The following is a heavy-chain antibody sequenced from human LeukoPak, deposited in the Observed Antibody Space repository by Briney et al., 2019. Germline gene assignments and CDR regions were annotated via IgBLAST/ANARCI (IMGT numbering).Heavy chain of an antibody. Sequence: PGGSLRLSCAASGFTFSSYWMHWVRQAPGKGLAWVSRINSDGSSTSYADSVKGRFTISRDNAKNTLYLQMNSLRAEDTAVYYCARESGYDYAVVKNWGQGTLVTVSS. CDR1: GFTFSSYW. D-gene: IGHD5-12*01. J-gene: IGHJ4*02. V-gene: IGHV3-74*01. CDR3: ARESGYDYAVVKN. CDR2: INSDGSST.